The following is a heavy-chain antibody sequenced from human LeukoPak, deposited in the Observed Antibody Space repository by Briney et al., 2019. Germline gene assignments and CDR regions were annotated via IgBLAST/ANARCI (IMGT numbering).Heavy chain of an antibody. J-gene: IGHJ4*02. D-gene: IGHD1-26*01. Sequence: GGSLRLSCAASGFTFSNYNMNWVRQAPGKGLEWVSSIRSSTTYVYYADSVKGRFTISRDNAKNSLYLQMNSLRAEDTAVYYCAIGSGSYYGAQFDYWGQGTLVTVSS. V-gene: IGHV3-21*04. CDR2: IRSSTTYV. CDR3: AIGSGSYYGAQFDY. CDR1: GFTFSNYN.